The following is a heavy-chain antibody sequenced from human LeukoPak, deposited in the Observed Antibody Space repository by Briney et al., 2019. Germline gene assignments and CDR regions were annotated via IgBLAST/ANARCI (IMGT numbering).Heavy chain of an antibody. J-gene: IGHJ4*02. CDR2: IRYDGSNK. D-gene: IGHD4-17*01. V-gene: IGHV3-30*02. CDR3: AKEIWPTVTTPGWTYFDY. Sequence: GGTLRLSCVASGFTFSSFGMSWVRQAPGKGLEWVAFIRYDGSNKYYADSVKGRFTISRDNSKNTLYLQMNSLRAEDTAVYYCAKEIWPTVTTPGWTYFDYWGQGALVTVSS. CDR1: GFTFSSFG.